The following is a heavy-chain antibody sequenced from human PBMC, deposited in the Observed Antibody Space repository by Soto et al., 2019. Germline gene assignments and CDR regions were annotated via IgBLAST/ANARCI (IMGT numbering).Heavy chain of an antibody. Sequence: AGGSLRLSCVASGFTFSSYGMHWVRQAPGKGLEWVAIISYDGSNTYYADSVKGRFTISRDNSKNTLYLQMNSLRAEDTSVYYCAKEGGLSGSYYISSSYYFDYWGQGILVTVSS. CDR2: ISYDGSNT. D-gene: IGHD1-26*01. CDR1: GFTFSSYG. CDR3: AKEGGLSGSYYISSSYYFDY. J-gene: IGHJ4*02. V-gene: IGHV3-30*18.